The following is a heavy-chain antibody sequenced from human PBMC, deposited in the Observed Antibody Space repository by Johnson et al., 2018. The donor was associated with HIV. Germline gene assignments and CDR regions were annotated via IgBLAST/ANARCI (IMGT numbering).Heavy chain of an antibody. J-gene: IGHJ3*02. D-gene: IGHD1-14*01. CDR1: GFTFSSYA. Sequence: VQVVESGGGVVQPGRSLRLSCAASGFTFSSYAMHWVRQAPGKGLEWVAVISYDGSNKYYADSVKGRFTISRDNSKNTLYLQMNSLRAEDTAVYYCAKDSPNLDAFDIWGQGTMVTVSS. CDR2: ISYDGSNK. V-gene: IGHV3-30*04. CDR3: AKDSPNLDAFDI.